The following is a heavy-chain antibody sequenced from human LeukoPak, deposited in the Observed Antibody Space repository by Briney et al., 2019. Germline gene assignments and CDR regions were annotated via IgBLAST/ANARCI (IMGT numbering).Heavy chain of an antibody. J-gene: IGHJ4*02. D-gene: IGHD2-15*01. V-gene: IGHV3-66*04. CDR1: GFTVSSNY. CDR2: IYSGGST. CDR3: ARQVDPHCSGGSCYQFVD. Sequence: GGSLRLSCAASGFTVSSNYMSWVRQAPGKGLEWVSVIYSGGSTYYADSVKGRFTISRDNSKNTLYLQMNSLRAEDTAVYYCARQVDPHCSGGSCYQFVDWGQGTLVTVSS.